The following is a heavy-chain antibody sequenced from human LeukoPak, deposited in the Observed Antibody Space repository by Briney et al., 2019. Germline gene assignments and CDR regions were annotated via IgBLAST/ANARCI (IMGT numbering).Heavy chain of an antibody. CDR1: GFTFDDYA. V-gene: IGHV3-9*03. CDR2: ISWNSGSI. Sequence: PGRSLRLSCAASGFTFDDYAMHWVRQAPGKGLEWVSGISWNSGSIGYADSVKGRFTISRDNAKNSLYLQMNSLRAEDMALYYCAKDIGSGWDLSTRGGGGFDIWGQGTMVTVSS. CDR3: AKDIGSGWDLSTRGGGGFDI. D-gene: IGHD1-26*01. J-gene: IGHJ3*02.